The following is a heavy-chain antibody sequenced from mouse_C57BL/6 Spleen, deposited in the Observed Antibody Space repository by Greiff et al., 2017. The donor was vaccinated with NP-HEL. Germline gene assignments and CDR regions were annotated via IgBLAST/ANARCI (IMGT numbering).Heavy chain of an antibody. Sequence: VQLQQSGAELVRPGASVKLSCKASGYTFTDYYINWVKQRPGQGLEWIARIYPGSGNTYYNEKFKGKATLTAEKSSSTAYMQLSSLTSEDSAVYFCARGTTVDYGGQGTTLTVSS. D-gene: IGHD1-1*01. J-gene: IGHJ2*01. CDR1: GYTFTDYY. V-gene: IGHV1-76*01. CDR3: ARGTTVDY. CDR2: IYPGSGNT.